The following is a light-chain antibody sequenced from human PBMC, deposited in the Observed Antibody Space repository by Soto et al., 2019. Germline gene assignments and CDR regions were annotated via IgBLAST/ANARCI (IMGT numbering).Light chain of an antibody. CDR3: GSWDSSLSAYV. CDR1: SSNIGGNS. CDR2: DDD. J-gene: IGLJ1*01. Sequence: QSVMTQPPSVSAARGQRVTISCSGSSSNIGGNSVSWYQQLPGTAPKLLIYDDDKRPSGIPDRFSGSKSGTSATLGITGFQTGDEADYYCGSWDSSLSAYVFGTGTNFTVL. V-gene: IGLV1-51*01.